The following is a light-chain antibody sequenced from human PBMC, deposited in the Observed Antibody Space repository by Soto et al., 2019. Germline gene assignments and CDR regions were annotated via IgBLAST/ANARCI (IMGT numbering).Light chain of an antibody. CDR1: QDINNW. J-gene: IGKJ2*01. CDR3: QQYFHFPVT. V-gene: IGKV1-5*01. CDR2: DVS. Sequence: DLLMTQSPSTLSAFVGDRVTITFRATQDINNWLAWYQQKPGKAPRLLIYDVSTLQPGVPSRFSGRGSGTEATLIISSLQPDDVATYYCQQYFHFPVTFGRGTKVEIK.